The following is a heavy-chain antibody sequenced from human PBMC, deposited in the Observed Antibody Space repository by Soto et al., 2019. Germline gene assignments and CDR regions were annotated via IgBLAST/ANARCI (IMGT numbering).Heavy chain of an antibody. Sequence: QVQLVESGGGVVQPGRSLRLSCAASGFTFSSYAMHWVRQAPGKGLEWVAVISYDGSNKYYADSVKGRFTISRDNSKNKLYLQMNSLRAEDTAVYYCARRGYFDYWGQGPLVTVSS. CDR3: ARRGYFDY. J-gene: IGHJ4*02. CDR2: ISYDGSNK. CDR1: GFTFSSYA. D-gene: IGHD3-10*01. V-gene: IGHV3-30-3*01.